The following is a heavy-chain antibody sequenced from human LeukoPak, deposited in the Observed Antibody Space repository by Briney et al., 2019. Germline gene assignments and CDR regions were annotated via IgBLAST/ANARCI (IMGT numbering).Heavy chain of an antibody. D-gene: IGHD3-10*01. CDR3: ASLPVYGSGSYYVDDY. V-gene: IGHV4-38-2*02. Sequence: PSETLSLTCTVSGYSISSGYYWGWIRQPPGKGLEWIGSIYHSGSTYYNPSLKSRVTISVDTSKNQFSLKLSSVTAADTAVYYCASLPVYGSGSYYVDDYWGQGTLVTVSS. J-gene: IGHJ4*02. CDR1: GYSISSGYY. CDR2: IYHSGST.